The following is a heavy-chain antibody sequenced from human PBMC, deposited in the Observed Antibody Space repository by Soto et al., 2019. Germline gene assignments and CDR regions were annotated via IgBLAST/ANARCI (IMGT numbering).Heavy chain of an antibody. V-gene: IGHV3-15*01. J-gene: IGHJ4*02. D-gene: IGHD1-26*01. Sequence: GGSLRLSCAASGFTFSNAWMSWVRQAPGKGLEWVGRIKSKTDGGTTDYAAPVKGRFTISRDDSKNTLYLQMNSLKTEDTAVYYCTTLGESWELYYFDYWGQGTLVTVSS. CDR2: IKSKTDGGTT. CDR3: TTLGESWELYYFDY. CDR1: GFTFSNAW.